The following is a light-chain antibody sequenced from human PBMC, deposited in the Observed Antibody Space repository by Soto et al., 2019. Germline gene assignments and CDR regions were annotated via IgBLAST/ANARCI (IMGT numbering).Light chain of an antibody. CDR2: GAS. CDR1: QSVSSSY. V-gene: IGKV3-20*01. J-gene: IGKJ5*01. CDR3: QQYGSSPRIT. Sequence: EIVLTQSPGTLSLSPGERATLSCRASQSVSSSYLAWYQQKPGQAPRLLIYGASSRATGIPDRFSGGGSGTAFTLTISRLEPEDFAVYYCQQYGSSPRITFGQGTRLEIK.